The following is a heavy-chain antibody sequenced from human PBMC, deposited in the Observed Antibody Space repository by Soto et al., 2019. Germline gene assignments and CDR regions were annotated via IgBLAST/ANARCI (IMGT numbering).Heavy chain of an antibody. V-gene: IGHV3-74*01. D-gene: IGHD3-3*01. CDR1: GFTFSSYW. CDR3: ARGEYDFWSGYYSGVLDC. Sequence: EVQLVESGGGLVQPGGSLRLSCAASGFTFSSYWMHWVRQAPGKGLVWVSRINSDGSSTSYADSVKGRFTISRDNAKNTLYLQMNSLRAEDTAVYYCARGEYDFWSGYYSGVLDCWGQGTLVTVSS. CDR2: INSDGSST. J-gene: IGHJ4*02.